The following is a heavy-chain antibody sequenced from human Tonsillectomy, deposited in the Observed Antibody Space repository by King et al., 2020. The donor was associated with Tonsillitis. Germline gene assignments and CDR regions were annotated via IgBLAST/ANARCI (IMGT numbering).Heavy chain of an antibody. J-gene: IGHJ4*02. V-gene: IGHV3-21*01. CDR3: ARDIRPPYYFDY. D-gene: IGHD1-14*01. CDR2: ISSSSIYI. CDR1: GFTFSSSS. Sequence: VPLVASGGGLVKPGESLSLSCAASGFTFSSSSLNWVRPAPGPGLAWVSSISSSSIYIYSADSVKGRFTISRDNAKNSLSLQMNSRRAEDTAVYYCARDIRPPYYFDYWGQGTLVTVSS.